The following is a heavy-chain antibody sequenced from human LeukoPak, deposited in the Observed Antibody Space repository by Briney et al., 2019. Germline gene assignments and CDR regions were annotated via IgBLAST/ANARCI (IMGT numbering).Heavy chain of an antibody. J-gene: IGHJ3*02. CDR3: ARDRITISPGAFDI. CDR1: GGSVSRGSYY. Sequence: SETLSLTCTVSGGSVSRGSYYWSWIRQPPGKGLEWIGYIYYSGSTNYNPSLKSRVTISVDTSRNQFSLKLSSVTAADTAVYYCARDRITISPGAFDIWGQGTMVTVSS. V-gene: IGHV4-61*01. CDR2: IYYSGST. D-gene: IGHD3-9*01.